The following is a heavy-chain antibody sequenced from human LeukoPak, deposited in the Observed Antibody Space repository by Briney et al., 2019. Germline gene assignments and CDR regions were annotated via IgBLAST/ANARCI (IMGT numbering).Heavy chain of an antibody. D-gene: IGHD2-2*01. CDR3: ARALMTKYCSSTSCYGLYYYYYGMDV. CDR1: GFTFGDYA. J-gene: IGHJ6*02. Sequence: GGSLRLSCTASGFTFGDYAMSWFRQAPGKGLEWVGFIRSKAYGGTTEYAASVKGRFTISRDDSKSIAYLQMNSLKTEDTAVYYCARALMTKYCSSTSCYGLYYYYYGMDVWGQGTTVTVSS. CDR2: IRSKAYGGTT. V-gene: IGHV3-49*03.